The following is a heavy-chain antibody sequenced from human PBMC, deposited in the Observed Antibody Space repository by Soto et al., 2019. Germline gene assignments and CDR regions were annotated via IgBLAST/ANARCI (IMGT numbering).Heavy chain of an antibody. CDR2: IKSKTDGGTT. D-gene: IGHD1-20*01. CDR3: TTDEITGTVGYYYYYGMDV. V-gene: IGHV3-15*07. CDR1: GFTFSNAW. Sequence: GGSLRLSCAASGFTFSNAWMNWVRQAPGKGLEWVGRIKSKTDGGTTDYAAPVKGRFTISRDDSKNTLYLQMNSLKTEDTAVYYCTTDEITGTVGYYYYYGMDVWGQGTTVTVSS. J-gene: IGHJ6*02.